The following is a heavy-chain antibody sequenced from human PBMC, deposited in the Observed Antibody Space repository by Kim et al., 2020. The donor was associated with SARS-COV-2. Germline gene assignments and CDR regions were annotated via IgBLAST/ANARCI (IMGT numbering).Heavy chain of an antibody. Sequence: GGSLRLSCAASGFTFSNYWMHWVRQAPGKGLVWVSRINSDGSSTSYADSVKGRFTISRDNAKNTLYLQMNSLRAEDTAVYYCARDIAAAGYYYYGMDVWGQGTTVTVSS. J-gene: IGHJ6*02. CDR2: INSDGSST. V-gene: IGHV3-74*01. CDR3: ARDIAAAGYYYYGMDV. CDR1: GFTFSNYW. D-gene: IGHD6-13*01.